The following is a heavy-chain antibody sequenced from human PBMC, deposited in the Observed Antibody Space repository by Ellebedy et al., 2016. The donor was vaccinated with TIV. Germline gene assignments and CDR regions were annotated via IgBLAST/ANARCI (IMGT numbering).Heavy chain of an antibody. CDR2: IWPGDSDT. D-gene: IGHD4-17*01. V-gene: IGHV5-51*01. J-gene: IGHJ4*02. CDR3: ARLPGRGDDPFDY. CDR1: GYTFTDKW. Sequence: GESLKISXQGSGYTFTDKWIAWVRQRPGKGLEWMGIIWPGDSDTRYSPSFQGQVSISADKSLRTAYLQWTTLKASDTAIYYCARLPGRGDDPFDYWGQGTLVTVSS.